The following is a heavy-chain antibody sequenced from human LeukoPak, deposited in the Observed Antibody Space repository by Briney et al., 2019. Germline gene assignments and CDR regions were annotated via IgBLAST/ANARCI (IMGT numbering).Heavy chain of an antibody. J-gene: IGHJ3*02. CDR2: IYYSGST. CDR3: ARHAIVVVIAISPDAFDI. V-gene: IGHV4-39*01. D-gene: IGHD2-21*01. Sequence: SETLSLTCTVSGGSISSSSYYWGWIRPPPGKGLEWIGSIYYSGSTYYNPSLKSRVTISVDTSKNQFSLKLSSVTAADTAVYYCARHAIVVVIAISPDAFDIWGQGTMVTVSS. CDR1: GGSISSSSYY.